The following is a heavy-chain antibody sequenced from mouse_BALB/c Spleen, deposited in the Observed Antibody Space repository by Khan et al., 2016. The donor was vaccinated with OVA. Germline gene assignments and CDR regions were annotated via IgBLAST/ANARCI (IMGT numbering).Heavy chain of an antibody. CDR2: INTHSGVP. D-gene: IGHD2-14*01. CDR3: ARGGAAYYRNDGGAMDY. J-gene: IGHJ4*01. Sequence: LVESGPELKKPGETVRISCKASGYTFTTAGMQWVQKMPGKGLKWIGWINTHSGVPKYAEDFKGRFAFSLETSASTVYLQITNLKNEDTATYFCARGGAAYYRNDGGAMDYWGQGTSVTGSS. V-gene: IGHV9-4*02. CDR1: GYTFTTAG.